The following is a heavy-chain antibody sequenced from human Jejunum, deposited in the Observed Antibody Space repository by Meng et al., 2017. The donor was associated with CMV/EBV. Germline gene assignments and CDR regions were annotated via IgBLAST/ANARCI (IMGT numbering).Heavy chain of an antibody. D-gene: IGHD3-10*01. CDR2: MNGDGSTT. CDR1: GFPFSSSW. CDR3: ARAGEYRFDY. V-gene: IGHV3-74*01. J-gene: IGHJ4*02. Sequence: CAASGFPFSSSWMHWVRQAPGKGLVWISRMNGDGSTTNHADSVTGRFAISRDNARNTLYLQMNSLRVEDTAVYYCARAGEYRFDYWGQGTLVTVSS.